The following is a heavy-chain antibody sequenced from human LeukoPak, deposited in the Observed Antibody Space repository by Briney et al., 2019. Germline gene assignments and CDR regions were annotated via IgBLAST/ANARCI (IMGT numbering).Heavy chain of an antibody. V-gene: IGHV1-46*01. CDR3: ARDGPGVSFYYYYYYMDV. CDR2: IDPSGGST. CDR1: GYTFTSYY. Sequence: ASVKVSCKASGYTFTSYYMHWVRQAPGQGLEWMGIIDPSGGSTSYAQKFQGRVTMTRETSTSTVYMELSSLRSEDTAVYYCARDGPGVSFYYYYYYMDVWGKGTTVTVSS. D-gene: IGHD7-27*01. J-gene: IGHJ6*03.